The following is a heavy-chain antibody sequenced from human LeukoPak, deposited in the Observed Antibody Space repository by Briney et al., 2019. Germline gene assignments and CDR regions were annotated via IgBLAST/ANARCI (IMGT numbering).Heavy chain of an antibody. Sequence: GGSLRLSCAASGFTFSSYGMHWVRQAPGKGLEWVAVIWYDGSNKYYADSVKGRFTISRDNSKNTLYLQMNSLRAEDTAVYYCARERTYYYYGMDVWGQGTTITVSS. CDR2: IWYDGSNK. J-gene: IGHJ6*02. V-gene: IGHV3-33*01. CDR3: ARERTYYYYGMDV. CDR1: GFTFSSYG.